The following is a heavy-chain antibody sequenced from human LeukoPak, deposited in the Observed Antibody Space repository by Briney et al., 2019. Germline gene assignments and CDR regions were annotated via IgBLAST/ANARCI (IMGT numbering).Heavy chain of an antibody. Sequence: TGGSLRLSCAASGFTFSSYWMSWVRQAPGKGLEWVANIKHDGSEKYYVDSVKGRFTISRDNAKNSLYLQMNSLRAEDTAVYYCGRDGVVVVPAAPYYYYYYMDVWGKGTTVTVSS. D-gene: IGHD2-2*01. CDR1: GFTFSSYW. V-gene: IGHV3-7*01. CDR2: IKHDGSEK. J-gene: IGHJ6*03. CDR3: GRDGVVVVPAAPYYYYYYMDV.